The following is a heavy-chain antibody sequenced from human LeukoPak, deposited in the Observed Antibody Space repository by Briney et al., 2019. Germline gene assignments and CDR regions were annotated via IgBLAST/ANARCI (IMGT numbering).Heavy chain of an antibody. CDR3: ARGVYYYDSSGYSIDY. CDR1: GGSISSSSYY. J-gene: IGHJ4*02. CDR2: INHSGST. V-gene: IGHV4-39*07. Sequence: SETLSLTCTVSGGSISSSSYYWGWIRQPPGRGLEWIGEINHSGSTNYNPSLKSRVTISVDTSKNQFSLKLSSVTAADTAVYYCARGVYYYDSSGYSIDYWGQGTLVTVSS. D-gene: IGHD3-22*01.